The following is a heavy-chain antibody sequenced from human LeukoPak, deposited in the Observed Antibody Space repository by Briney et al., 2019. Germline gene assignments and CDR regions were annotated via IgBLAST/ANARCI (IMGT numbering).Heavy chain of an antibody. Sequence: HSGGSLRLSCAASGFTVSSNFMNWVRQAPGKGPEWVSFIYSGGTTYYAASVKGRFTISRDNSKNTLYLQMNSLRAEDTAVYYCATGRDGYKLGNYWGQGTLVTVSS. CDR2: IYSGGTT. CDR1: GFTVSSNF. V-gene: IGHV3-66*02. CDR3: ATGRDGYKLGNY. J-gene: IGHJ4*02. D-gene: IGHD5-24*01.